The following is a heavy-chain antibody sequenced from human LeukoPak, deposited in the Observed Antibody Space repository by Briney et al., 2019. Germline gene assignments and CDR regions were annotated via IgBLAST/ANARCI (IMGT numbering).Heavy chain of an antibody. CDR1: GASISSENW. J-gene: IGHJ4*02. Sequence: SETLSLTCAVSGASISSENWWSWVRQAPGKGLEWIGEIYHSGSTNSNPTLKSRVTISIDKSQNQFSLTLTSVTAADKAVYYCAPSTGPISYAYDSWGQGTLVTVSS. CDR2: IYHSGST. CDR3: APSTGPISYAYDS. D-gene: IGHD4-17*01. V-gene: IGHV4-4*02.